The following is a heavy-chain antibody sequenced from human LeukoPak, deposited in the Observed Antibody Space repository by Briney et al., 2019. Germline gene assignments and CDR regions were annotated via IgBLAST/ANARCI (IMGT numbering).Heavy chain of an antibody. CDR3: ARVFWFGGVPLFDY. Sequence: PSETLSLTCTVSGGSISGGSYYWSWIRQHSGKGLEWIGYIYYSGSTYYNPSLKSRVTISVDTSKNQFSLKLSSVTAADTAVYYCARVFWFGGVPLFDYWGQGTLVTVSS. CDR1: GGSISGGSYY. J-gene: IGHJ4*02. CDR2: IYYSGST. V-gene: IGHV4-31*03. D-gene: IGHD3-16*01.